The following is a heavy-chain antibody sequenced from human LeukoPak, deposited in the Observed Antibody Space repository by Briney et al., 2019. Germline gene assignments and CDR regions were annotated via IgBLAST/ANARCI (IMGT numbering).Heavy chain of an antibody. CDR2: INPNSGGT. D-gene: IGHD3-9*01. V-gene: IGHV1-2*02. CDR1: GYTFTGYY. CDR3: ARDNRLRYFDWLSYDY. J-gene: IGHJ4*02. Sequence: ASVKVSCKASGYTFTGYYMHWVRQAPGQGLEWMGWINPNSGGTNYAQKFQGRVTMTRDTSISTAYMELSRLRSDDTAVYYCARDNRLRYFDWLSYDYWGQGTLVTVSS.